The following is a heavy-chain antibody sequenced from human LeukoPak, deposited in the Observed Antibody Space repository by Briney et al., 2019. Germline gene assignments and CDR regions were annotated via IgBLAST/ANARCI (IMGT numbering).Heavy chain of an antibody. CDR3: AKDRGALGYCSSTSCYPYYFDY. Sequence: GGSLRLSCAASGFTFSSYAMSWVRQAPGKGLEWVSAISGSGGSTYYADSVKGRFTISRDNSKNTLYLQMNSLRAEDTAVYYCAKDRGALGYCSSTSCYPYYFDYWGQGTLVTVSS. V-gene: IGHV3-23*01. D-gene: IGHD2-2*01. CDR2: ISGSGGST. CDR1: GFTFSSYA. J-gene: IGHJ4*02.